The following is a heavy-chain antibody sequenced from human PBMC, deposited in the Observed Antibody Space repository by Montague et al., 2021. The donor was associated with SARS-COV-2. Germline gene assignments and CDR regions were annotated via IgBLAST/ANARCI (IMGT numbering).Heavy chain of an antibody. CDR3: AKSLEKRGHSGYDLLDS. J-gene: IGHJ4*02. CDR1: RFTFSSYG. D-gene: IGHD5-12*01. CDR2: ISYDGSKK. Sequence: SLRLSCAASRFTFSSYGMHWVRQSPGKGLEWVALISYDGSKKYYEDSVRGRFTISRDNSKNTMYLQMNSLRPEDTAVYYCAKSLEKRGHSGYDLLDSWGQGTLVTVSS. V-gene: IGHV3-30*18.